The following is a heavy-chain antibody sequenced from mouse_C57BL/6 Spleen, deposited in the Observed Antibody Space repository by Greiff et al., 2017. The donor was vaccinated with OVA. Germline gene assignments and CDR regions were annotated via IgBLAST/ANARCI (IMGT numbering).Heavy chain of an antibody. J-gene: IGHJ2*01. CDR1: GYTFTDYY. CDR3: ARYPPWGGSYYFDY. D-gene: IGHD1-1*02. V-gene: IGHV1-26*01. Sequence: EVQLQQSGPELVKPGASVKISCKASGYTFTDYYMNWVKQSHGKSLEWIGDINPNNGGTSYNQKFKGKATLTVDKSSSTAYMELRSLTSEDSAVYYCARYPPWGGSYYFDYWGQGTTLTVSS. CDR2: INPNNGGT.